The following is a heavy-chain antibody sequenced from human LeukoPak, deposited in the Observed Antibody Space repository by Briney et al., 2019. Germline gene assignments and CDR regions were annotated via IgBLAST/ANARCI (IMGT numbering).Heavy chain of an antibody. CDR2: ISSSGSYI. D-gene: IGHD1-7*01. Sequence: PGGSLRLSCAASGFTFSSYSMSWVRQAPGKGLEWVSSISSSGSYIYYADSVKGRFTISRDSAQNSLYLQMNSLRAEDTAVYYCARDRNWNYVGGLDYWGQGTLVTVSS. CDR3: ARDRNWNYVGGLDY. CDR1: GFTFSSYS. J-gene: IGHJ4*02. V-gene: IGHV3-21*01.